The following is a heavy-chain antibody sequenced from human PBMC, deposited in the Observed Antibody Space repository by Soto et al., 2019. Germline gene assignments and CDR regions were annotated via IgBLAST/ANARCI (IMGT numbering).Heavy chain of an antibody. V-gene: IGHV1-69*01. CDR2: IIPIFGTE. CDR1: GGTFSSHS. Sequence: QVQLVQSGAEVKKPGSSVKVSCKVSGGTFSSHSINWVRQAPGQGPEWMGGIIPIFGTENYAQKFQGRVTITADESTSTAYMELSSLTSEDTALYDCSPSVYCSTTRCYYYYGLDVWGQGTTVIVSS. CDR3: SPSVYCSTTRCYYYYGLDV. D-gene: IGHD2-2*01. J-gene: IGHJ6*02.